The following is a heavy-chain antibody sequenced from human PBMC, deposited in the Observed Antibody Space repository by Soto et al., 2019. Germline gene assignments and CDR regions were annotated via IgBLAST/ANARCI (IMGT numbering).Heavy chain of an antibody. CDR1: GYTFTSYG. CDR2: ISAYNGNT. V-gene: IGHV1-18*01. D-gene: IGHD4-4*01. Sequence: ASVKVSCKXSGYTFTSYGISWVRQAPGQGLEWMGWISAYNGNTNYAQKLQGRVTMTTDTSTSTAYMELRSLRSDDTAVYYCARLSDYSNYLWASYYGMDVWGQGTTVTVSS. J-gene: IGHJ6*02. CDR3: ARLSDYSNYLWASYYGMDV.